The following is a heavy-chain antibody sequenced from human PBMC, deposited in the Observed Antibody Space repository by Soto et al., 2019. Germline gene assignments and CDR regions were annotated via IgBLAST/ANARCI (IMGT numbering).Heavy chain of an antibody. D-gene: IGHD3-9*01. Sequence: GGSLRLSCAASGFTFSSYGMHWVRQAPGKGLEWVAVIWYDGSNKYYADSVKGRFTISRDNSKNTLYLQMNSLRAEDTAVYYCARESLTISRIYFDYWGQGTLVTVSS. J-gene: IGHJ4*02. CDR2: IWYDGSNK. CDR3: ARESLTISRIYFDY. V-gene: IGHV3-33*01. CDR1: GFTFSSYG.